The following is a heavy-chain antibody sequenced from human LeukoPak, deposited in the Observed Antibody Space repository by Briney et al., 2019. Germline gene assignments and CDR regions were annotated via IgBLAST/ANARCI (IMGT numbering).Heavy chain of an antibody. Sequence: PGGSLRLSCAASGFTFSSYAMSWVRQAPGKGLERVSAISGSGGSTYYADSVKGRFTISRDNSKNTLYLQMNSLRAEDTAVYYCAKVGRGLWFGDPIDPMDVWGKGTTVTVSS. CDR2: ISGSGGST. D-gene: IGHD3-10*01. CDR1: GFTFSSYA. V-gene: IGHV3-23*01. CDR3: AKVGRGLWFGDPIDPMDV. J-gene: IGHJ6*03.